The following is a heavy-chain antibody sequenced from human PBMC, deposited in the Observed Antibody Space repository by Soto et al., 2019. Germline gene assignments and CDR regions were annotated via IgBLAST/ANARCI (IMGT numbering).Heavy chain of an antibody. CDR2: ISAYNGNT. V-gene: IGHV1-18*01. D-gene: IGHD6-19*01. CDR3: ARDLAVGLVDY. J-gene: IGHJ4*02. Sequence: QVQLVQSGAEVKKPGASVKVSCKASGYTFTSYGISWVRQAPGQGLEWMGWISAYNGNTNHAQKLQGRVTMTTDTSPSTASRELRSVRADDTAVYYCARDLAVGLVDYWGQGTLVTVSS. CDR1: GYTFTSYG.